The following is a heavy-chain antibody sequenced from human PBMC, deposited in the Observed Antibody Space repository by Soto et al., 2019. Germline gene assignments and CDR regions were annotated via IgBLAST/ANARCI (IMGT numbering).Heavy chain of an antibody. Sequence: PSETLSLTCTVSGGSISSSSYYWGWIRQPPGKGLEWIGSIYYSGSTYYNPSLKSRVTISVDTSKNQFSLKLSSVTAADTAVYYCARLRDILTGYGYYYYGMDVWGQGTTVTSP. CDR3: ARLRDILTGYGYYYYGMDV. CDR2: IYYSGST. CDR1: GGSISSSSYY. D-gene: IGHD3-9*01. V-gene: IGHV4-39*01. J-gene: IGHJ6*02.